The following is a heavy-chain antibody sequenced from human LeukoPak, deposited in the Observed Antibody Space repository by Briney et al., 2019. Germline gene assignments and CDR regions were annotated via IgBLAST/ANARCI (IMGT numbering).Heavy chain of an antibody. CDR1: GGSIGSYY. Sequence: SETLSLTCTISGGSIGSYYWTWIRQPPGKGLEWIGYIDYSGSTNYNPSFKSRVTMSVDTSKNQFSLKLSSVTAADTGIYYCARHSRSAYTGYENAFDIWGQGTMVTVSS. J-gene: IGHJ3*02. D-gene: IGHD5-12*01. CDR3: ARHSRSAYTGYENAFDI. CDR2: IDYSGST. V-gene: IGHV4-59*08.